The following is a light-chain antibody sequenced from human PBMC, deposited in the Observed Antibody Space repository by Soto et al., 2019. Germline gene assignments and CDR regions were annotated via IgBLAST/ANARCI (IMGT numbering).Light chain of an antibody. Sequence: GDGATIPCRASQIIDNELNWYQQKPGKAPNLLIFAVSGLQSGVPSRFSGGGSGTEFTLTINSLQPEDFATYYCQQSYSRPRGFGGGTKVDI. CDR1: QIIDNE. V-gene: IGKV1-39*01. CDR3: QQSYSRPRG. J-gene: IGKJ4*01. CDR2: AVS.